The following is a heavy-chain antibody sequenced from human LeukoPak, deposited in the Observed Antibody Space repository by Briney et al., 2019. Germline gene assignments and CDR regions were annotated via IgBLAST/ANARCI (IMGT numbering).Heavy chain of an antibody. Sequence: GGSLRLSCAASWFIVSDNYMSWVRQAPGKGLEWVSLIYRGGTTDYADSVKGRFTISRDNSKNTLYLQMNSLRAEDSAVYYCARGSAEFDYWGQGTPVTVSS. CDR1: WFIVSDNY. CDR2: IYRGGTT. V-gene: IGHV3-53*01. CDR3: ARGSAEFDY. J-gene: IGHJ4*02. D-gene: IGHD6-25*01.